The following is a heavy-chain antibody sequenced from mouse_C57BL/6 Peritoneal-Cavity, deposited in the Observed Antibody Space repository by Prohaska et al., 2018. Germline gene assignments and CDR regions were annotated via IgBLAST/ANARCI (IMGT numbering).Heavy chain of an antibody. CDR1: GIDFSRYW. CDR2: INPDSSTI. CDR3: ARQGANWDWFAY. D-gene: IGHD4-1*01. V-gene: IGHV4-1*01. Sequence: EVKLLQSGGGLVQPGGSLKLSCSSSGIDFSRYWMSWVRRAPGKGLEWIGEINPDSSTINDAPSLKDKVIISRDNAKNTLDLQMSKVRSEDTGLYDCARQGANWDWFAYWGQGNLVSVSA. J-gene: IGHJ3*01.